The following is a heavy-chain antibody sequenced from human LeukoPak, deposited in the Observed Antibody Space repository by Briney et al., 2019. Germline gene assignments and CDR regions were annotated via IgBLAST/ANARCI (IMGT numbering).Heavy chain of an antibody. D-gene: IGHD3-16*02. CDR2: IYHSGST. Sequence: SETLSLTCAVSGASINNSNWWSWVRQPPGKWLEWIGEIYHSGSTNYNPSLESRITISVVQSKNQFSLKLSSVTAADTAVYYCARDAGFIWGSYRSGPFDYWGQGTLVTVSS. CDR1: GASINNSNW. CDR3: ARDAGFIWGSYRSGPFDY. J-gene: IGHJ4*02. V-gene: IGHV4-4*02.